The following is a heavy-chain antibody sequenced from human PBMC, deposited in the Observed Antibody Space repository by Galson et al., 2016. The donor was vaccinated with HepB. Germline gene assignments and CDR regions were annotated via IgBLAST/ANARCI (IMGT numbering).Heavy chain of an antibody. V-gene: IGHV3-33*01. CDR3: ARDLGVRGYGREPRDAYDL. CDR1: GFTFSLYG. J-gene: IGHJ3*01. Sequence: SLRLSCAASGFTFSLYGMQWVRQAPGKGLEWVAVVWFDGYTKFYVDSVRGRFPVSRDSSRDTVDLQMNNLRAEDTAMYFCARDLGVRGYGREPRDAYDLWGQGTMVSVSS. D-gene: IGHD3-10*01. CDR2: VWFDGYTK.